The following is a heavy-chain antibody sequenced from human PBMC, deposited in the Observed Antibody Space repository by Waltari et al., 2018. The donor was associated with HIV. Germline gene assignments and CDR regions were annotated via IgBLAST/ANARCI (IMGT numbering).Heavy chain of an antibody. J-gene: IGHJ6*02. Sequence: QLVESGGGVVQPGESRKISCDASEPPFSQYGMTGVRQAPGAGLEWGAKIRQDGGEEHYVDYVKGRFTIFRDNVKKVLFLQMNFLTEDDSAVYYCATKGGAMDVWGQGTAVIVS. CDR1: EPPFSQYG. CDR3: ATKGGAMDV. CDR2: IRQDGGEE. D-gene: IGHD1-1*01. V-gene: IGHV3-7*02.